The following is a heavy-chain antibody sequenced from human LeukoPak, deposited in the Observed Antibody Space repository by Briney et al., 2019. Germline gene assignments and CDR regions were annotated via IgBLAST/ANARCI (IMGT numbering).Heavy chain of an antibody. CDR3: ARGDVLRNFDWFGSLDP. CDR2: IYYSGST. V-gene: IGHV4-59*01. J-gene: IGHJ5*02. CDR1: GGSISSYY. D-gene: IGHD3-9*01. Sequence: SETLSLTCNVSGGSISSYYWSWIRQPPGKGLEWIGYIYYSGSTNYNPSLKSRITMSVDTSKNQFSLKLSSVTAADTAVYYCARGDVLRNFDWFGSLDPWGQGTLVTVSS.